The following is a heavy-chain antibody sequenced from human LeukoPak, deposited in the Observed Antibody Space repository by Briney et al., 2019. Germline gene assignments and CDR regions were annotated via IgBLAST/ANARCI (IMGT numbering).Heavy chain of an antibody. CDR2: ISWNSGSI. CDR1: GFTFDDYA. CDR3: AKDVSSDYYDSSGYSN. V-gene: IGHV3-9*01. Sequence: PGGSLRLSCAASGFTFDDYAMHWVRQAPGKGLEWVSGISWNSGSIGYADSVKGRFTISRDNAKNSLYLQMNSLRAEDTALYYCAKDVSSDYYDSSGYSNWGQGTLVTVSS. D-gene: IGHD3-22*01. J-gene: IGHJ4*02.